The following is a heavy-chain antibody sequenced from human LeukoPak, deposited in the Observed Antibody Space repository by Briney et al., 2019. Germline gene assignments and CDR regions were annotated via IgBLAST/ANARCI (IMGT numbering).Heavy chain of an antibody. J-gene: IGHJ4*02. CDR2: INHSGST. CDR3: ARQYCSSTSCYFDY. V-gene: IGHV4-34*01. D-gene: IGHD2-2*01. CDR1: GGSFSGYY. Sequence: SETLSLTCAVYGGSFSGYYWSWIRQPPGKGLEWIGEINHSGSTNYNPSLKSRVAISVDTSKNQFSLKLSSVTAADTAVYYCARQYCSSTSCYFDYWGQGTLVTVSS.